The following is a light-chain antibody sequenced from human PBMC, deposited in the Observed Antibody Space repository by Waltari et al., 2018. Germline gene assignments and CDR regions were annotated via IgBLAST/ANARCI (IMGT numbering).Light chain of an antibody. CDR2: WTS. V-gene: IGKV4-1*01. CDR1: QSVLYSSDNNNY. Sequence: DIVMTQSPDSLAVSLGERATIKCKSSQSVLYSSDNNNYLAWYQQKPGQPPKLLIYWTSIRESGVPDRFSGSGSGTDFTLTISSLQAEDVAVYYCQQYYKTPLTFGGGTKVEIK. CDR3: QQYYKTPLT. J-gene: IGKJ4*01.